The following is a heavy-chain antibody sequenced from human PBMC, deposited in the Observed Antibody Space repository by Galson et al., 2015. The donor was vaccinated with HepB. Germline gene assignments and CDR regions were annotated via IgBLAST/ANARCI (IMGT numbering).Heavy chain of an antibody. D-gene: IGHD1-26*01. CDR2: IWYDGSNK. Sequence: SLRLSCAASGFTFSSYGMHWVRQAPGKGLEWVAVIWYDGSNKYYADSVKGRFTISRDNSKNTLYLQMNSLRAEDTAVYYCARGWGPQGYYGMDVWGQGTTVTVSS. CDR1: GFTFSSYG. J-gene: IGHJ6*02. V-gene: IGHV3-33*08. CDR3: ARGWGPQGYYGMDV.